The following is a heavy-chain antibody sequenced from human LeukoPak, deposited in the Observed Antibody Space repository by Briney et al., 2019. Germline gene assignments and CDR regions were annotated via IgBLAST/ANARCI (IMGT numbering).Heavy chain of an antibody. Sequence: GGSLRLSCAASGFTFSSYGMHWVRQAPGKGLEWVAVISYDGSNKYYADSVKGRFTISRDNSKNTLYLQMNSLRAEDTAVYYCAKVYDSSGYYYVGGYYYYGMDVWGQGTTVTVSS. V-gene: IGHV3-30*18. CDR3: AKVYDSSGYYYVGGYYYYGMDV. CDR1: GFTFSSYG. CDR2: ISYDGSNK. D-gene: IGHD3-22*01. J-gene: IGHJ6*02.